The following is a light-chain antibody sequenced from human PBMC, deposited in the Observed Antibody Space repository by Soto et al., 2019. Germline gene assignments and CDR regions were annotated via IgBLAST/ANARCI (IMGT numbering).Light chain of an antibody. Sequence: EIVLTQSPATLSLSPGERATFSCRVSQSVSTYVAWYQQKPGQAPSLLIYDASKRAAGVPARFSGSGSGTDFTLTISSLEPEDFAVYYCQQRSDWLYIFGQGTQLEIK. CDR3: QQRSDWLYI. V-gene: IGKV3-11*01. CDR1: QSVSTY. CDR2: DAS. J-gene: IGKJ2*01.